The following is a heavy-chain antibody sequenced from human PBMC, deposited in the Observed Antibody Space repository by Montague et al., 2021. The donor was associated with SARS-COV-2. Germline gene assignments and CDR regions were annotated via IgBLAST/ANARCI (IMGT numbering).Heavy chain of an antibody. J-gene: IGHJ4*02. CDR1: GDSVSSNIAT. D-gene: IGHD2-2*01. V-gene: IGHV6-1*01. Sequence: CAISGDSVSSNIATWNWIRQSPSRGLEWLGRTYYRSKWYNDYAESVKSRITLDPDTSKHQFSLHLNSVTPEDTAVYYCARIPVGSKYYFDFWGQGTLVTVSS. CDR2: TYYRSKWYN. CDR3: ARIPVGSKYYFDF.